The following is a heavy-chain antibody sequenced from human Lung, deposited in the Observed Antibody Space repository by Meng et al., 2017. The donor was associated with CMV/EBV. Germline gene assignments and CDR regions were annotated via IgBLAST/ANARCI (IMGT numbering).Heavy chain of an antibody. D-gene: IGHD2-2*01. J-gene: IGHJ5*02. CDR1: GDSFSTGNYY. Sequence: ESLSLXXTVSGDSFSTGNYYWAWIRQPPGKGLEWIVSMHHSGTTYYNSSLKSRVIMSLDTSENQFSLELNSVTAADTAVYYCTRDPQCSSASCLKFDPWGQGTLVTVSS. V-gene: IGHV4-39*07. CDR2: MHHSGTT. CDR3: TRDPQCSSASCLKFDP.